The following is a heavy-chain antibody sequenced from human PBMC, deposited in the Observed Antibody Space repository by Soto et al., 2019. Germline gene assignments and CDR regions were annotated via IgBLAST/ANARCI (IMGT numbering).Heavy chain of an antibody. V-gene: IGHV4-59*01. CDR2: IHYSGST. D-gene: IGHD2-15*01. CDR1: GGSISGSY. CDR3: TKYRRTDAEGYSFDY. J-gene: IGHJ4*02. Sequence: PSETLSLTCTVSGGSISGSYWSWIRQTPGKVLEWVGYIHYSGSTNYNPSLKSRVTMSVDSAKNQFSLQLSSVTAADTAVYFCTKYRRTDAEGYSFDYWGRGALVTVPQ.